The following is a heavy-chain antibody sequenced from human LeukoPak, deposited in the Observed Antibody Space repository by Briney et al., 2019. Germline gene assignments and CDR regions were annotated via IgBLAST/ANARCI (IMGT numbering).Heavy chain of an antibody. CDR3: ARERCSSTSCFFDY. D-gene: IGHD2-2*01. V-gene: IGHV3-33*01. CDR2: IWYDGSNK. CDR1: GFTFSSYG. Sequence: EGSLRLSCAASGFTFSSYGMHWVRQAPGKGLEWVAVIWYDGSNKYYADSVKGRFTISRDNSKNTLYLQMNSLRAEDTAVYYCARERCSSTSCFFDYWGQGTLVAVSS. J-gene: IGHJ4*02.